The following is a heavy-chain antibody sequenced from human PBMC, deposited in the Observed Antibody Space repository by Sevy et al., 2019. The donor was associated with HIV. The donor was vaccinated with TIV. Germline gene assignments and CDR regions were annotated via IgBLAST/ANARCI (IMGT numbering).Heavy chain of an antibody. V-gene: IGHV3-30-3*01. CDR3: ARDQHDYAGNIRTGWFDP. Sequence: GGSLRLSCAASGVTFSSYAMHWVRQAPGKGLEWVAVISYDGSNKYYADSVKGRFTISRDNSNKTVYLQMNSLRVEDTAVYYCARDQHDYAGNIRTGWFDPWGQGALVTVSS. CDR2: ISYDGSNK. CDR1: GVTFSSYA. J-gene: IGHJ5*02. D-gene: IGHD4-17*01.